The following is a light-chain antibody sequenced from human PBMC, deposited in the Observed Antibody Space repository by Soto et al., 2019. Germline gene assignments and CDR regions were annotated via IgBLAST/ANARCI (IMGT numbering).Light chain of an antibody. CDR3: CSYAGNCIWL. V-gene: IGLV2-23*02. CDR2: EVT. CDR1: RSDVGSYNS. Sequence: QSALTQPSSVSGSPGQASPISCTGTRSDVGSYNSIAWYQQHPGKAPRVVIFEVTKRPSGISDRFSGSKSGYTASLTISGLQAEDEADYFCCSYAGNCIWLFGGGTKVTVL. J-gene: IGLJ2*01.